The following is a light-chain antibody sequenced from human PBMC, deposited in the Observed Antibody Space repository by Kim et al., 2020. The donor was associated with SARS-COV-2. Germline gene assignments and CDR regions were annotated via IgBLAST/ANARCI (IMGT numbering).Light chain of an antibody. V-gene: IGKV3-11*01. CDR2: DAS. CDR3: QQRSNWLWT. CDR1: QSVRGY. J-gene: IGKJ1*01. Sequence: LSPGERATLSCRASQSVRGYLAWYQQKPGQTPRLLIYDASNRATGIPARFSGSGSGTDYTLTISNLEPEDFATYYCQQRSNWLWTFGQGTKVDIK.